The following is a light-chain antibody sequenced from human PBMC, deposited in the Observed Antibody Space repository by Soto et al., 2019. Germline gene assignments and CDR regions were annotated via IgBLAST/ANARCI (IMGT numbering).Light chain of an antibody. V-gene: IGKV2-30*02. CDR2: KVS. J-gene: IGKJ5*01. CDR3: MQGTHWQIT. CDR1: QSLVHSDGIAY. Sequence: DDVMAHSPLSLPVTLGQAASLSCRSDQSLVHSDGIAYFSWFQQRPGQSPRRLIYKVSNRDSGLPDRFSGSGSGTDFKMRISRVQAEDVGVYYCMQGTHWQITFGQGTRLE.